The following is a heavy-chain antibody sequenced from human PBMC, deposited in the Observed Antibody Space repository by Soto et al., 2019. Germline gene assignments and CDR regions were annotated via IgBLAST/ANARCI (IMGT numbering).Heavy chain of an antibody. J-gene: IGHJ5*02. V-gene: IGHV3-7*01. CDR1: GFTFSSYW. Sequence: GGSLRLSCAASGFTFSSYWMSWVRQAPGKGLEWVANIKQDGSEKYYVDSVKGRFTISRDNAKNSLYLQMNSLRAEDTAVYYCARDLPRGDPGWFDPWGQGTLVTVSS. D-gene: IGHD2-21*01. CDR2: IKQDGSEK. CDR3: ARDLPRGDPGWFDP.